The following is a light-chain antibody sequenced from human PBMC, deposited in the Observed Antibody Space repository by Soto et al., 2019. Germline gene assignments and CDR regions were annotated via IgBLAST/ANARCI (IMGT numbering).Light chain of an antibody. CDR2: SVS. J-gene: IGLJ1*01. CDR1: SSDIGTYDH. Sequence: QSVLTQPASVSGSPGQSITISCSGTSSDIGTYDHVAWFQQFPGKTPKLVIYSVSDRPSGVSYRFSGSKSGNTASLTISGLQADDEADYYCISYTVSRSYVFGTATKVTVL. V-gene: IGLV2-14*01. CDR3: ISYTVSRSYV.